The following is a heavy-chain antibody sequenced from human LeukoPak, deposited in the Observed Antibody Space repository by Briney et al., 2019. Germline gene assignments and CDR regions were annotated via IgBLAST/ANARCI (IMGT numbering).Heavy chain of an antibody. Sequence: SETLSLTCTVSGGSISSSSYYWGWIRQPPGKGLEWIGEINHSGSTNYNPSLKSRVTISVDTSKNQFSLKLSSVTAADTAVYYCARGPHYDILTGYYGRLNYFDYWGQGTLVTVSS. V-gene: IGHV4-39*07. J-gene: IGHJ4*02. CDR1: GGSISSSSYY. CDR3: ARGPHYDILTGYYGRLNYFDY. D-gene: IGHD3-9*01. CDR2: INHSGST.